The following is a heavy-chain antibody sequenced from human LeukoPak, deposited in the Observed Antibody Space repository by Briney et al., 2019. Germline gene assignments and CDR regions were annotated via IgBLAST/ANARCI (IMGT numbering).Heavy chain of an antibody. V-gene: IGHV4-59*01. CDR1: GGSISSYY. D-gene: IGHD3-10*01. Sequence: SETLSLTCTVSGGSISSYYWSWIRQLPGKGLEWIGYIYYSGSTNYNPSLKSRVTISVDTSKNQFSLKLSSVTAADTAVYYCAREVMVRGGHNWFDPWGQGTLVTVSS. J-gene: IGHJ5*02. CDR2: IYYSGST. CDR3: AREVMVRGGHNWFDP.